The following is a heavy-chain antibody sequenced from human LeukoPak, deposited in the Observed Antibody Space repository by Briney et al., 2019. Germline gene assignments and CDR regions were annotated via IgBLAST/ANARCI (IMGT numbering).Heavy chain of an antibody. J-gene: IGHJ4*02. CDR1: GFTFSTYS. V-gene: IGHV3-23*01. Sequence: GGSLRLSCAASGFTFSTYSMNRVRQARGKGLEWVSAISGSGGSTYYADSVKGRFTISRDNSKNTLYLQMNSPRAEDTAVYYCAKDLLLEWLLSFDYWGQGTLVTVSS. CDR3: AKDLLLEWLLSFDY. D-gene: IGHD3-3*01. CDR2: ISGSGGST.